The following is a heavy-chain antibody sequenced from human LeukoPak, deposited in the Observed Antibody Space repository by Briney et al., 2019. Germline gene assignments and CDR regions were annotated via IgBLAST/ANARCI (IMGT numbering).Heavy chain of an antibody. CDR1: GYTFTYYV. J-gene: IGHJ4*02. Sequence: ASVKVSCKTSGYTFTYYVISWVRQAPGQGLEWMGWINAYNGNTNDAQKFQGRVTMTTDSSTSTAYMELRSLRSDDTAVYYCARGEKPYDYWGQGTLVSVSS. CDR2: INAYNGNT. CDR3: ARGEKPYDY. V-gene: IGHV1-18*01. D-gene: IGHD1-26*01.